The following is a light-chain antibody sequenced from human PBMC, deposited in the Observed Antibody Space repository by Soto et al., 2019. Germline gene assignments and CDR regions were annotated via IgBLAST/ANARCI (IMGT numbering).Light chain of an antibody. Sequence: EIVLTQSPATLSLSPGERATLSCGASQSVSSSYLAWYQQKSGQPPKLLIYWASLRESGVPDRFTGSGSGTDFTLTISSLQAEDVAVYYCQQYFTSPWTFGQGTKVEI. V-gene: IGKV3-20*01. J-gene: IGKJ1*01. CDR1: QSVSSSY. CDR2: WAS. CDR3: QQYFTSPWT.